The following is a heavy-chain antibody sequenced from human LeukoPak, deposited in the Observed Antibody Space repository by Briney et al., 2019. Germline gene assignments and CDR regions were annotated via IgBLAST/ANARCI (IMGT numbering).Heavy chain of an antibody. D-gene: IGHD3-22*01. CDR2: ISYDGSNK. V-gene: IGHV3-30*03. CDR1: GFTFSSYG. Sequence: GRSLRLSCAASGFTFSSYGMHWVRQAPGKGLEWVAVISYDGSNKYYADSVKGRFTISRDNSKNTLYLQMNSLRAEDTAVYYCAMNYDSSGYYYPPFFDYWGQGTLVTVSS. J-gene: IGHJ4*02. CDR3: AMNYDSSGYYYPPFFDY.